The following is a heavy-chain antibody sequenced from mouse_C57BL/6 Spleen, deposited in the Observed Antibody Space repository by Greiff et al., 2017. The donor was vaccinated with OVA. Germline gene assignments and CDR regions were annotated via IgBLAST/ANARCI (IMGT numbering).Heavy chain of an antibody. Sequence: QVQLQQSGAELVRPGTSVKVSCKASGYAFTNYLIEWVKQRPGQGLEWIGVINPGSGGTNYNEKFKGKATLTADKSSSTAYMQLSSLTSEDSAVYFCARSTTAVAKDYWGQGTTLTVSS. D-gene: IGHD1-1*01. CDR3: ARSTTAVAKDY. CDR1: GYAFTNYL. CDR2: INPGSGGT. V-gene: IGHV1-54*01. J-gene: IGHJ2*01.